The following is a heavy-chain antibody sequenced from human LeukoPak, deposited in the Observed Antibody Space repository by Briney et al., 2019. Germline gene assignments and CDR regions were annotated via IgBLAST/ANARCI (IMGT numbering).Heavy chain of an antibody. CDR1: GYTFTSYD. V-gene: IGHV1-8*01. J-gene: IGHJ4*02. CDR3: ARGSIAARRWDY. D-gene: IGHD6-6*01. CDR2: MNPNSGNT. Sequence: ASVKVSCKASGYTFTSYDINWVRQATGQGLEWMGWMNPNSGNTGYAQKFQGRVTMTRNTSISTAYMELSSLRSEDTAVYYCARGSIAARRWDYWGQGTLVTVSS.